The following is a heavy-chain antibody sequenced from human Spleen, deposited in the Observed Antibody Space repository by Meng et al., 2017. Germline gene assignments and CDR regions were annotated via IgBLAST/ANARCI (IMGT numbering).Heavy chain of an antibody. J-gene: IGHJ4*02. CDR1: GFTFSIYS. V-gene: IGHV3-21*06. CDR2: INTRGSYI. Sequence: EVQLVESGGGLVKPGGSLRLSCAASGFTFSIYSLNWVRQAPGKGLEWVSSINTRGSYIYYADSVKGRFTISRDNTKNSLYLQMNSLRAEDTAVYYCARGSQSFDYWVQGTLVTVSS. CDR3: ARGSQSFDY.